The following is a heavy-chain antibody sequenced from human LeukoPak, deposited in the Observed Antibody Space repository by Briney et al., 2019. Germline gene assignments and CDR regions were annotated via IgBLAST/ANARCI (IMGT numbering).Heavy chain of an antibody. V-gene: IGHV1-18*01. J-gene: IGHJ5*02. CDR2: ISAYNGNT. D-gene: IGHD3-10*01. Sequence: GASVKVSCKASGYTFTSYGISWVRQAPGQGLEWMGWISAYNGNTNYAQKLQGRVTMTTDTSTSTAYMELRSLRSDDTAVNYCARVRQSVGRGWFDPWGQGTLVPVSS. CDR1: GYTFTSYG. CDR3: ARVRQSVGRGWFDP.